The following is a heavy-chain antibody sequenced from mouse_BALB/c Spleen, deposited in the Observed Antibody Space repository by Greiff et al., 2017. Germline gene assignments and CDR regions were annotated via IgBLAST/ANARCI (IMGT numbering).Heavy chain of an antibody. Sequence: EVKLVESGGGLVQPGGSRKLSCAASGFTFSSFGMHWVRQAPEKGLEWVAYISSGSSTIYYADTVKGRFTISRDNPKNTLFLQMTSLRSEDTAMYYCARSYYGSSYRYYYAMDYWGQGTSVTVSS. CDR1: GFTFSSFG. D-gene: IGHD1-1*01. J-gene: IGHJ4*01. CDR3: ARSYYGSSYRYYYAMDY. CDR2: ISSGSSTI. V-gene: IGHV5-17*02.